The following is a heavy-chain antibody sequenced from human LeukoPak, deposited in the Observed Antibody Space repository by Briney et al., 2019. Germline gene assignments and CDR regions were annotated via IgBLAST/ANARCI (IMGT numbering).Heavy chain of an antibody. CDR1: GFTFSSYA. J-gene: IGHJ5*02. D-gene: IGHD4-17*01. Sequence: GGSLRLSCAASGFTFSSYAMSWVRQAPGKGLEWVSAISGSGGSTYYADSVKGRFTISRDNSKNTLYLQMNSLRAEDTAVYYCAGGDLSTVTTEGWFDPWGQGTLVTVSS. CDR2: ISGSGGST. CDR3: AGGDLSTVTTEGWFDP. V-gene: IGHV3-23*01.